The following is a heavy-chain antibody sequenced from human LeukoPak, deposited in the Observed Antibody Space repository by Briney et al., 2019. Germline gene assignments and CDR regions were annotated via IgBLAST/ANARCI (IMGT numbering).Heavy chain of an antibody. J-gene: IGHJ4*02. CDR3: AKEGRNGDFDY. CDR1: GFTFSIYD. D-gene: IGHD3-10*01. Sequence: GGSLRLSCAPSGFTFSIYDMHWVRPAPDKGLVWVIVISYDGSNQYYGDSVKGRFTISRDNSKNTLYLKMNSLRAEDTAVYYCAKEGRNGDFDYWGQGTLVTVSS. CDR2: ISYDGSNQ. V-gene: IGHV3-30*18.